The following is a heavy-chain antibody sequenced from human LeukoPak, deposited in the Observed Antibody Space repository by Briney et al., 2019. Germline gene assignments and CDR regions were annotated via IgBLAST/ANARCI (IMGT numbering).Heavy chain of an antibody. CDR1: GGSISSYY. Sequence: SETLSLTCTVSGGSISSYYWSWIRQPPGKGLEWIGYIYYSGSTNYNPSLKSRVTISVDTPKNQFSLKLSSVTAADTAVYYCARTTYTDSGAFDIWGQGTMVTVSS. CDR3: ARTTYTDSGAFDI. J-gene: IGHJ3*02. CDR2: IYYSGST. D-gene: IGHD3-16*01. V-gene: IGHV4-59*01.